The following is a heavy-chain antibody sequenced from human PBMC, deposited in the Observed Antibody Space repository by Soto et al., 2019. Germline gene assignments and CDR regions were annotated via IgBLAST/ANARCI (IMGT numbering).Heavy chain of an antibody. D-gene: IGHD2-21*02. J-gene: IGHJ6*02. Sequence: SETLSLTCAVYGGSFSGYYWTWIRQPPGKGLEWIGEINHSGTINFNPSLKSRLTISLDTSKKHFSLKLSSVTDADTAAYYCARADRTLVTSYSLDVWGQGTTITVSS. CDR2: INHSGTI. V-gene: IGHV4-34*01. CDR3: ARADRTLVTSYSLDV. CDR1: GGSFSGYY.